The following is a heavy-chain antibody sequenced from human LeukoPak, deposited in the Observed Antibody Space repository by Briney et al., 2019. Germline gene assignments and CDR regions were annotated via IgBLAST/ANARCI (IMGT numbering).Heavy chain of an antibody. CDR1: GFTFSSFA. V-gene: IGHV3-23*01. Sequence: GGSLRLSCAASGFTFSSFAMTWVRQPPGKGLEWVSVISDSGSNTYYADSVKGRFTISRDNSKNTLYLQMISLRADDTAIYFCARPGSEWQWLPPDYWGQGTLVTVSS. D-gene: IGHD6-19*01. J-gene: IGHJ4*02. CDR3: ARPGSEWQWLPPDY. CDR2: ISDSGSNT.